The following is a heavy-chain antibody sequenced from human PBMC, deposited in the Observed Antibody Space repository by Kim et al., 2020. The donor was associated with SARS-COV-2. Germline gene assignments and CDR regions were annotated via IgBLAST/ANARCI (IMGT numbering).Heavy chain of an antibody. Sequence: SVKVSCKASGGTFSSYAISWVRQAPGQGLEWMGGIIPIFGTANYAQKFQGRVTITADESTSTAYMELSSLRSEDTAVYYCARDLVTVTRGYYYYGMDVWGQGTTVTVSS. V-gene: IGHV1-69*13. CDR1: GGTFSSYA. CDR2: IIPIFGTA. CDR3: ARDLVTVTRGYYYYGMDV. D-gene: IGHD4-17*01. J-gene: IGHJ6*02.